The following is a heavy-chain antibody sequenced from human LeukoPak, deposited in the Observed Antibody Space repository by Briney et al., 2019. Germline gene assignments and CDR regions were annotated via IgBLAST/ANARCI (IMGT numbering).Heavy chain of an antibody. CDR2: IYFDGSIV. D-gene: IGHD7-27*01. CDR1: GFTFITYL. Sequence: GGSLRLSCAASGFTFITYLLYWVRQAPGKDLVWVSHIYFDGSIVNYGDTVQGRFTISRDNAKNTLYLQMNSLSAKDTALYFCAGGRNWDHGDYWGQGTLVTVSS. V-gene: IGHV3-74*01. J-gene: IGHJ4*02. CDR3: AGGRNWDHGDY.